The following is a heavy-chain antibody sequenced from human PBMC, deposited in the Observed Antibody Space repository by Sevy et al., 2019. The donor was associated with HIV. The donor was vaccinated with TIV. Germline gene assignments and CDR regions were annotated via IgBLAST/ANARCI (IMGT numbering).Heavy chain of an antibody. Sequence: ASVKVSCKASGYTFTSYGISWVRQAPGQGLEWMGWISAYNGNTNYAQKLQGRVTMTTDTSTSTAYMEQRSLRSDDAAVYYCARVGSYYYDSSGYSFDYWGQGTLVTVSS. CDR1: GYTFTSYG. CDR2: ISAYNGNT. J-gene: IGHJ4*02. V-gene: IGHV1-18*01. CDR3: ARVGSYYYDSSGYSFDY. D-gene: IGHD3-22*01.